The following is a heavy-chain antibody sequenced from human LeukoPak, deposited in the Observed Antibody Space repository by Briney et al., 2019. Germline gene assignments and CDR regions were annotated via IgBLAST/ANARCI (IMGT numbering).Heavy chain of an antibody. Sequence: GGSLRLSCAASGFTFDDYAMHWVRQAPGKGLEWVSGISWNSGSIGYADSVKGRFTISRDNAKNSLYLQMNSLRAEDTALYYCAKDRLRLGDFEWGAFDIWGQGTMVTVSS. CDR3: AKDRLRLGDFEWGAFDI. D-gene: IGHD3-16*01. CDR2: ISWNSGSI. V-gene: IGHV3-9*01. J-gene: IGHJ3*02. CDR1: GFTFDDYA.